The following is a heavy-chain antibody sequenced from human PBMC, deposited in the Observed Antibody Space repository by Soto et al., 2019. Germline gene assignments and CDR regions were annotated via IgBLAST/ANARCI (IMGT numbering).Heavy chain of an antibody. D-gene: IGHD6-19*01. Sequence: QVQLVESGGGVVQPGRSLRLSCSASGFSFSNHGMHWVRQAPGKGLEWVAVIWYDGSKKHYGDSVRGRFTISRDDSKNTVYLQMDSLRVEDTAVYFCARDAGKGVAPDYWGQGTLVTVSS. CDR2: IWYDGSKK. CDR3: ARDAGKGVAPDY. CDR1: GFSFSNHG. V-gene: IGHV3-33*01. J-gene: IGHJ4*02.